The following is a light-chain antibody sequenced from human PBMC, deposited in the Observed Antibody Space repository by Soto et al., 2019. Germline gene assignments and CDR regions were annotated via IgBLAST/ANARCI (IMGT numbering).Light chain of an antibody. CDR1: QSVTSGY. J-gene: IGKJ2*01. V-gene: IGKV3-11*01. Sequence: EIVLTQSPATLSLSPGERATLSCRASQSVTSGYLTWYQHKPGQAPRLLIYDVYTRAPGIPARFSGSGSGTDFTLTISPVEPEDFAVYYCHQRSSWPRTFGQGTRLEMK. CDR3: HQRSSWPRT. CDR2: DVY.